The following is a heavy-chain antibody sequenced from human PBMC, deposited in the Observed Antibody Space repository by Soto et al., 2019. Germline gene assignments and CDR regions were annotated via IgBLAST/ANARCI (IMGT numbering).Heavy chain of an antibody. Sequence: GGSLRLCCAASGFTFSSYAMSWVRQAPGKGLEWVSAISGSGGSTYYADSVKGRFTISRNNAKNTLYVQMNSLRAEDTAVYYSARGALVWLLSYSYYYMDVWGKGTTVTVSS. CDR1: GFTFSSYA. J-gene: IGHJ6*03. CDR3: ARGALVWLLSYSYYYMDV. D-gene: IGHD3-3*01. CDR2: ISGSGGST. V-gene: IGHV3-23*01.